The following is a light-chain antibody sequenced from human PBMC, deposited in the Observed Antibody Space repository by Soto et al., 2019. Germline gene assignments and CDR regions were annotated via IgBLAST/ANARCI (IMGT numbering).Light chain of an antibody. CDR1: HSVSSTY. CDR3: QQDGSSPPFT. V-gene: IGKV3-20*01. CDR2: GAS. J-gene: IGKJ4*01. Sequence: ESVLTQSPGTLSLSPGERATLSCRASHSVSSTYLAWYQQKPGQAPRLLIYGASSRATGIPDRFSGSGSGTDFGRTISRLEPEAFAGYYCQQDGSSPPFTFGGGTKVEIK.